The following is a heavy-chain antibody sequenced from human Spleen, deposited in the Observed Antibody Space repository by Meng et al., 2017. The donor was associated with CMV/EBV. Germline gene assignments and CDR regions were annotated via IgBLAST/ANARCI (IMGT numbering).Heavy chain of an antibody. D-gene: IGHD1-26*01. CDR2: ISPIGSST. Sequence: GESLKISCAASGFSFSDSYMNWIRQTPGRGLEWLCFISPIGSSTFYADSVKDRFTVSRDNAKNSLHLQMDSLRDDDTAIYYCARWDYVSWFDPWGPGTRVTVSS. J-gene: IGHJ5*02. CDR3: ARWDYVSWFDP. V-gene: IGHV3-11*04. CDR1: GFSFSDSY.